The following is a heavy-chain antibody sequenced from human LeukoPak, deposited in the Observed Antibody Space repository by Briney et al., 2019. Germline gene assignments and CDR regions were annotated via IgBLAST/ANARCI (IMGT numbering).Heavy chain of an antibody. Sequence: SETLSLTCAVYGVSFSGYYWSWIRQPPGRGLEWIGEINHSGSTNYNPSLKSRVTISVDTSKNQFSLKLSSVTAADTAVYYCARGVILDLWGRGTLVTVSS. V-gene: IGHV4-34*01. CDR1: GVSFSGYY. CDR2: INHSGST. J-gene: IGHJ2*01. CDR3: ARGVILDL.